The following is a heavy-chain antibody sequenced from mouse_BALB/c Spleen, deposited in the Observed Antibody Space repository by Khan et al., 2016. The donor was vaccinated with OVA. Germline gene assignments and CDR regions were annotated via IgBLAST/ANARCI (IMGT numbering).Heavy chain of an antibody. CDR2: IYPGDGRT. J-gene: IGHJ1*01. V-gene: IGHV1S56*01. D-gene: IGHD1-1*01. CDR1: GYTFKTYY. CDR3: AISYYGSFWYFDV. Sequence: QVQLKQSGPELVKPGASVKMSCKASGYTFKTYYIHWVIQRPGQGLEWIGWIYPGDGRTKYNEKFKGKTTLTADNSPSAAYMLLSSLTSEDSAIYFCAISYYGSFWYFDVWGAGTTVTVSS.